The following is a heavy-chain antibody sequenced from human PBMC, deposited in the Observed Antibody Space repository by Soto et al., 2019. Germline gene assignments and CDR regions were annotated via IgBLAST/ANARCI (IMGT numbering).Heavy chain of an antibody. Sequence: SETLSLTCAVSGGSISSSNWWSWVRQPPGKGLEWIGEIYHSGSTNYNPSLKSRVTISVDKSKNQFSLKLSSVTAADTAVYYCARGSNYDSSGDFDYWGQGTLVTVSS. CDR2: IYHSGST. CDR3: ARGSNYDSSGDFDY. D-gene: IGHD3-22*01. J-gene: IGHJ4*02. V-gene: IGHV4-4*02. CDR1: GGSISSSNW.